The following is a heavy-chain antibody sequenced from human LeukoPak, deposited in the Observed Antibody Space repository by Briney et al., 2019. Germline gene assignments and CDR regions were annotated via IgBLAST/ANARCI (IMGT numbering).Heavy chain of an antibody. CDR2: ISGSGGST. Sequence: GGSLRLSCAASGFTFSSYAMSWVRQAPGKGLEWVSAISGSGGSTYYADSVKGRFTISRDNSKNTLYLQMNSLRAEDTAVYYCARGSDSGSYYHYYYYYGMDVWGQGTTVTVSS. J-gene: IGHJ6*02. D-gene: IGHD1-26*01. V-gene: IGHV3-23*01. CDR3: ARGSDSGSYYHYYYYYGMDV. CDR1: GFTFSSYA.